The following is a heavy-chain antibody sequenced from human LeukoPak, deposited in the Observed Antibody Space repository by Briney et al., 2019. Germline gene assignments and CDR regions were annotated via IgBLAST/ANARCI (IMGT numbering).Heavy chain of an antibody. CDR3: AREAAAGFAFDI. Sequence: GGSLRLSCAASGFTFSSYWMSWVRQAPGKGMEWVAVISYDGSNKYHADSVKGRFTISRDNSKNTLYLQMNSLRAEDTAVYYCAREAAAGFAFDIWGQGTMVTVSS. D-gene: IGHD6-13*01. CDR1: GFTFSSYW. CDR2: ISYDGSNK. V-gene: IGHV3-30*03. J-gene: IGHJ3*02.